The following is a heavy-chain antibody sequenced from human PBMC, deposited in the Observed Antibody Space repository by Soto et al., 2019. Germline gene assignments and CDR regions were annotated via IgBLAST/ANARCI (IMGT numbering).Heavy chain of an antibody. CDR2: IYHTGST. V-gene: IGHV4-4*02. CDR3: ARGRYSGYDRYYFDY. J-gene: IGHJ4*02. CDR1: GGSISSSNW. Sequence: PSETLSLTCAVSGGSISSSNWWSWVRQPPGKGLEWIGEIYHTGSTYYNPSLKSRVTISVDTSKNRFSLRLSSVTAADTAVYYCARGRYSGYDRYYFDYWGQGTLVTVSS. D-gene: IGHD5-12*01.